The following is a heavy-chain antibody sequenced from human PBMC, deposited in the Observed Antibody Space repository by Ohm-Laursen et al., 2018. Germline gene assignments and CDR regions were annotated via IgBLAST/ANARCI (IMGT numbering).Heavy chain of an antibody. CDR1: GFTLSSYA. J-gene: IGHJ4*02. Sequence: GSLRLSCAASGFTLSSYAMSWVRQTPGKSLECISTISGSGASSHYADSVKGRFTISRDNAKNTLYLQMNSLRAEDTAVYYCARETGTTRFDYWGQGTLVTVSS. V-gene: IGHV3-23*01. CDR3: ARETGTTRFDY. D-gene: IGHD1-7*01. CDR2: ISGSGASS.